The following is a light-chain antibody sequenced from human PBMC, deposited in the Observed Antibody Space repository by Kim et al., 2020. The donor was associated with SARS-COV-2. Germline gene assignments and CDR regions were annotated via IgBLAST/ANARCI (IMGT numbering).Light chain of an antibody. J-gene: IGLJ3*02. CDR3: SSYAGSNNWV. CDR1: SSDVGGYKY. CDR2: EVT. V-gene: IGLV2-8*01. Sequence: GQSVTISCPGTSSDVGGYKYVSWYQQHPGKAPKLMIYEVTKRPSGVPDRFSGSKSGNTASLTVSGLQAEDEADYYCSSYAGSNNWVFGGGTKLTVL.